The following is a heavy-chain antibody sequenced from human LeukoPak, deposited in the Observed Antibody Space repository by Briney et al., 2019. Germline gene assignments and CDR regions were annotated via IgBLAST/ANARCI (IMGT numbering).Heavy chain of an antibody. Sequence: SGGSLRLSCAASGFTFSDYYMSWIRQAPGKGLERVSHIGSSGTPLYYADSVKGRFTISRDNAKNSLYLQMNSLRAEDTAVYYCARDVANNDYWGQGTLVTVSS. V-gene: IGHV3-11*04. J-gene: IGHJ4*02. CDR1: GFTFSDYY. D-gene: IGHD5-12*01. CDR3: ARDVANNDY. CDR2: IGSSGTPL.